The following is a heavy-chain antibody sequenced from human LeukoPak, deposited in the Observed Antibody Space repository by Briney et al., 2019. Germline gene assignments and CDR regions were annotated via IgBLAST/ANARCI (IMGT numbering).Heavy chain of an antibody. V-gene: IGHV3-7*03. J-gene: IGHJ4*02. D-gene: IGHD3-10*01. Sequence: GGSLRLSCAASGFSFSSYWMSWVRQAPGKGLEWVANIKQDGSEKYYVDSVEGRFTISRDNAKNSVYLQMNSLRAEDTGVYYCARGPPYGSGKFGPSDYWGQGTLVTVSS. CDR3: ARGPPYGSGKFGPSDY. CDR1: GFSFSSYW. CDR2: IKQDGSEK.